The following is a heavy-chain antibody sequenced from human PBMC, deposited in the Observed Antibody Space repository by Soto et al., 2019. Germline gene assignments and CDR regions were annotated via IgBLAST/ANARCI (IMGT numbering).Heavy chain of an antibody. CDR3: ARLRYSSGWEVIDY. CDR1: GGSISSSSYY. D-gene: IGHD6-19*01. V-gene: IGHV4-39*01. J-gene: IGHJ4*02. CDR2: IYYSGST. Sequence: QLQLQESGPGLVKPSETLSLTCTVSGGSISSSSYYWGWIRQPPGKGLEWIGSIYYSGSTYYNPSLKSRVTISVDTSKNQFSLKLSSVTAADTAVYYCARLRYSSGWEVIDYWGQGTLVTVSS.